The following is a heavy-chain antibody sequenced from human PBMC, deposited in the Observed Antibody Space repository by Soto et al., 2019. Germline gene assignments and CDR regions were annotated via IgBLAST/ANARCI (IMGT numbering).Heavy chain of an antibody. CDR3: GRLDSSYYFDY. D-gene: IGHD3-22*01. V-gene: IGHV5-51*01. J-gene: IGHJ4*02. Sequence: HGGSLEISWTGSGYTFTTYWIGWVRQMPGKGLEWMGIIYPGDSDTTYSPSFQGQFTITAAKSISTYYLQWNSLKASDSARYYCGRLDSSYYFDYWGRGTLVTVSS. CDR2: IYPGDSDT. CDR1: GYTFTTYW.